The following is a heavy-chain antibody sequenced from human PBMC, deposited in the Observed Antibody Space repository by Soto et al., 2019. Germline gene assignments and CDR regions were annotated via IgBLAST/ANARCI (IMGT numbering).Heavy chain of an antibody. D-gene: IGHD6-13*01. CDR3: ARGGASSKWLDP. CDR2: IHYSGSS. Sequence: PSETLSLTCTFSGDSINNYYWSWIRQPAGKGLEWLGRIHYSGSSAYNPSLKSRVTMSTDTSKNQFSLNLNSVTAADTALYYCARGGASSKWLDPWGQGIRVTVSS. CDR1: GDSINNYY. J-gene: IGHJ5*02. V-gene: IGHV4-4*07.